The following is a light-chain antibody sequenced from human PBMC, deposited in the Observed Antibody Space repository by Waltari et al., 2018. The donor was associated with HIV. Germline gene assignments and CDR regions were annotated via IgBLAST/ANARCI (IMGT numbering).Light chain of an antibody. CDR2: KPS. V-gene: IGKV1-5*03. J-gene: IGKJ2*01. CDR1: QSISSW. CDR3: QRYNTYPYT. Sequence: DIQMTQSPSTLSASVGDRVTITCRASQSISSWLAWYQQKPGTAPKLLIYKPSTLESGVPSRFSGSGSGTEFTLTISSLQPDDFATYYCQRYNTYPYTFGQGTKLE.